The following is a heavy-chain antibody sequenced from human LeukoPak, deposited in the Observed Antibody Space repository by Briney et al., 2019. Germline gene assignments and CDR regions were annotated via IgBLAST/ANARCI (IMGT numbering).Heavy chain of an antibody. CDR1: GYTFTSYA. V-gene: IGHV7-4-1*02. CDR3: ARDRKGWEQLNSFYYYMDV. D-gene: IGHD1-26*01. J-gene: IGHJ6*03. CDR2: IDTNTGNP. Sequence: ASVKVSCKASGYTFTSYAMNWVRQAPGQGLEWMGWIDTNTGNPTYAQGFTGRFVFSLDTSVSTAHLQISSLKADDAAVYYCARDRKGWEQLNSFYYYMDVWGKGTTVTVSS.